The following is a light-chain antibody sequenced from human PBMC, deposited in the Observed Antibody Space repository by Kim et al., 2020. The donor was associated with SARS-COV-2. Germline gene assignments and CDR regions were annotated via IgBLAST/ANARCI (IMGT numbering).Light chain of an antibody. CDR1: GTKN. V-gene: IGLV3-9*01. CDR2: RDN. CDR3: QVWDSSTYV. J-gene: IGLJ1*01. Sequence: GTKNVHWYQQKPGQAPVVVIYRDNDRPSEIPERFSGSNSGSTATLTISRAQAGDEGDYYCQVWDSSTYVFVTGTKVTVL.